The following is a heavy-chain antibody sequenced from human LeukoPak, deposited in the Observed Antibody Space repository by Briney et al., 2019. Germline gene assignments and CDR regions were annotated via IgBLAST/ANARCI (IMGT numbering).Heavy chain of an antibody. V-gene: IGHV4-34*01. CDR1: GGSFSGYY. D-gene: IGHD2-15*01. CDR2: INHSGRT. CDR3: ARPLGYCSDSRCPQSWFDP. J-gene: IGHJ5*02. Sequence: AETLSLTCAVSGGSFSGYYWTWIRQPPGKGLEWIGEINHSGRTNYNPSLKSRVIMSVDTSKNQFSLKLSSVTAADTAVYYCARPLGYCSDSRCPQSWFDPWGQGTLVTVSS.